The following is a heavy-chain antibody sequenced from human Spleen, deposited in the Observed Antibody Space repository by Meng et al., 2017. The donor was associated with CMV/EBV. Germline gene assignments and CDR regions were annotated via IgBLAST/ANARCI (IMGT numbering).Heavy chain of an antibody. D-gene: IGHD3-22*01. V-gene: IGHV3-15*01. CDR1: GFTFSNAW. Sequence: GESLKISCAASGFTFSNAWMSWVRQAPGKGLEWVGRIKSESDGGTSDYAAPVKGRFTISRDDSKTTLYLRMNSLRTEDTAVYYCTTDPTIKRIVVARYYSDYWGQGTLVTVSS. CDR2: IKSESDGGTS. J-gene: IGHJ4*02. CDR3: TTDPTIKRIVVARYYSDY.